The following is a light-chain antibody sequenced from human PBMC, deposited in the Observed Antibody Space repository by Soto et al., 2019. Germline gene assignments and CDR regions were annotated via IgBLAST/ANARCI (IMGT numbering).Light chain of an antibody. Sequence: DIQMTQSPSSLSASVGDRVTITCRASQSISSYLNWYQQKPGKAPKLLLYAASSLQSGVPSRFSGSGSGTDFTLTISSLQPEDFATYYCQQSYSTPAAFGGGTKVEIK. CDR3: QQSYSTPAA. V-gene: IGKV1-39*01. CDR1: QSISSY. J-gene: IGKJ4*01. CDR2: AAS.